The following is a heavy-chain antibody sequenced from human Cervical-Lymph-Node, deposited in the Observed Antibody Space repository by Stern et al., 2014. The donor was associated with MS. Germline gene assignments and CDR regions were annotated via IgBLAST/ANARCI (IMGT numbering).Heavy chain of an antibody. J-gene: IGHJ4*02. Sequence: EVQLVESGGGLVQPGGSLRLSCAASGFTFSSYAMSWVRQAPGKGLEWVSAISGSGGSTYYADSVKGRFTISRDNSKNTLYLQMNSLRAEDTAVYYCAKGVVGSGWWPHYFDYWGQGTLVTVSS. CDR2: ISGSGGST. CDR1: GFTFSSYA. CDR3: AKGVVGSGWWPHYFDY. V-gene: IGHV3-23*04. D-gene: IGHD6-19*01.